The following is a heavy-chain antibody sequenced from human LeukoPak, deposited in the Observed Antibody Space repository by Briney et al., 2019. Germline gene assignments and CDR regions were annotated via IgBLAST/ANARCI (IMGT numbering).Heavy chain of an antibody. V-gene: IGHV3-23*01. CDR2: IFPSGGEI. J-gene: IGHJ4*02. CDR1: GFTFSTFA. CDR3: ATYRQVLLPFES. D-gene: IGHD5-18*01. Sequence: GGSLRLSCAASGFTFSTFAMIWVRQPPGKGLEWVTSIFPSGGEIHYADSVRGRFTISRDNSKSTLSLQMNSLRVEDTAIYYCATYRQVLLPFESWGQGTLVTVSS.